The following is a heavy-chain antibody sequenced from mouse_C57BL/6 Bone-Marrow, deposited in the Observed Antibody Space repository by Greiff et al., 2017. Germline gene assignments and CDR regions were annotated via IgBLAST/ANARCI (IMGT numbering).Heavy chain of an antibody. D-gene: IGHD2-3*01. CDR2: MHPNGGSP. V-gene: IGHV1-64*01. CDR1: GYTFTNYW. J-gene: IGHJ3*01. Sequence: QVQLQQPGAELVKPGASVKLSCKASGYTFTNYWMHWVKQRPGQGLEWIGMMHPNGGSPDYNEKFKSEATLSVDKSSRTAYMELSSLTSEDSAVYYCARDGYYWFAYWGQGTLVTVSA. CDR3: ARDGYYWFAY.